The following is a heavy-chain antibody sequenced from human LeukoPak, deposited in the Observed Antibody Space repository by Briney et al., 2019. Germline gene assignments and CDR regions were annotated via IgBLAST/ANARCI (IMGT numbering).Heavy chain of an antibody. Sequence: ASVKVSCKASGYTFTNYAINWVRQAPGQGLEWMGWISAYNGSTNYVQKLQGRVTMTTDTSTSTAYMELRSLRSDDTAVYYCARGDSSGYYAPDYWGQGTLVTVSS. CDR3: ARGDSSGYYAPDY. J-gene: IGHJ4*02. V-gene: IGHV1-18*01. CDR1: GYTFTNYA. CDR2: ISAYNGST. D-gene: IGHD3-22*01.